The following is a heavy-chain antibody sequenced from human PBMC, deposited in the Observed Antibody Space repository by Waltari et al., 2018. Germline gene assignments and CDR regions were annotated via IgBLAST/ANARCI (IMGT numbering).Heavy chain of an antibody. Sequence: QVQLVESGGGVVQPGRSLRLSCAASGLHFSSYGIPWDREAHGKGLEWVAVIWYDGSNKYYADSVNGRFTISRDNSKNTLYLQMNSLRAEYTAVYYCAKDHAGYCSGGSCALLGYWGQGTLVTVSS. CDR1: GLHFSSYG. V-gene: IGHV3-33*06. J-gene: IGHJ4*02. CDR2: IWYDGSNK. CDR3: AKDHAGYCSGGSCALLGY. D-gene: IGHD2-15*01.